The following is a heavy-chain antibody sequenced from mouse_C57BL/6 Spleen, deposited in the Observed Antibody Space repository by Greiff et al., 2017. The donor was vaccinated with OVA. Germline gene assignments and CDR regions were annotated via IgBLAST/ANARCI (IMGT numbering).Heavy chain of an antibody. D-gene: IGHD2-5*01. CDR3: ARAGYSNYFDY. J-gene: IGHJ2*01. CDR1: GYTFTSYW. Sequence: VQLQQPGAELVKPGASVKLSCKASGYTFTSYWMQWVKQRPGQGLEWIGEIDPSDSYTNYNQKFKGKATLTVDTSSSTAYMQLSSLTSEDSAVYYCARAGYSNYFDYWGQGTTLTVSS. CDR2: IDPSDSYT. V-gene: IGHV1-50*01.